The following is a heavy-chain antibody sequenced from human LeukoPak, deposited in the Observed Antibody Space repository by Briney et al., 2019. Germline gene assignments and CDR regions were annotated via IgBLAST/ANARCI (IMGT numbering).Heavy chain of an antibody. V-gene: IGHV3-15*07. CDR3: TTDLGIAAAGLFDY. D-gene: IGHD6-13*01. Sequence: GGPLRLSCATSGFTFSNAWMNWVRQAPGKGLEWVGRIRSNSDGGTIDYAAPVKGRFTLSRDDSKTTLYLQMNSLQTEDAAVYYCTTDLGIAAAGLFDYWGQGTLVTVSS. CDR1: GFTFSNAW. CDR2: IRSNSDGGTI. J-gene: IGHJ4*02.